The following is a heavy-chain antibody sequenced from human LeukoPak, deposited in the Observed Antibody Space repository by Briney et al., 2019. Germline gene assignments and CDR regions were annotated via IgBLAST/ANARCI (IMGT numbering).Heavy chain of an antibody. CDR1: GFTFSNAW. V-gene: IGHV3-15*01. Sequence: PGGSLRLSCAASGFTFSNAWMSWVRQAPGRGLEWVGRIKSKTDGGTTDYAAPVKGRFTISRDDSKNTLYLQMNSLKTEDTAVYYCTTADSSRRYYYYYYMDVWGKGTTVTVSS. J-gene: IGHJ6*03. CDR2: IKSKTDGGTT. CDR3: TTADSSRRYYYYYYMDV. D-gene: IGHD6-13*01.